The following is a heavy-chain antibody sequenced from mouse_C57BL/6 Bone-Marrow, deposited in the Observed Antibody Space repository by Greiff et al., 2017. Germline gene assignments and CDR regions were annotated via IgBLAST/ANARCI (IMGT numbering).Heavy chain of an antibody. CDR3: ASPSVVAHYYAMDY. J-gene: IGHJ4*01. CDR1: GFTFSSYG. Sequence: EVQVVESGGDLVKPGGSLKLSCAASGFTFSSYGMSWVRQTPDKRLEWVATISSGGSYTYYPDSVKGRFTISRDNAKNTLYLQMSSLKSEDTAMYYCASPSVVAHYYAMDYWGQGTSVTVSS. D-gene: IGHD1-1*01. CDR2: ISSGGSYT. V-gene: IGHV5-6*01.